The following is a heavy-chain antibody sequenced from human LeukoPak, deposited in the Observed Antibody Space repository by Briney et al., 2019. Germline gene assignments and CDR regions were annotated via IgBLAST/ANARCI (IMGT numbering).Heavy chain of an antibody. Sequence: GGSLRLSCAASGFNFNDFYMSWIRQAPGKGLEWISYISGSGTTIYYADSVKGRFTISRDNAKNSVYLQLTSLRGEDTAVYYCARPWYHYDSGGYLGFGDWYFDLWGRGTLVTVSS. CDR1: GFNFNDFY. J-gene: IGHJ2*01. CDR2: ISGSGTTI. V-gene: IGHV3-11*04. CDR3: ARPWYHYDSGGYLGFGDWYFDL. D-gene: IGHD3-22*01.